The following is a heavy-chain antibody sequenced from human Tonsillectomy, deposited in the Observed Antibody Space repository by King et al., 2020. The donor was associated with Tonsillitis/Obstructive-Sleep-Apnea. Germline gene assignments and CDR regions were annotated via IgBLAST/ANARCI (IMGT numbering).Heavy chain of an antibody. J-gene: IGHJ4*02. V-gene: IGHV4-34*01. CDR1: GGSFSGYY. D-gene: IGHD6-13*01. CDR3: ARGPNYSSSWYNY. Sequence: VQLQQWGAGLLKPSETLSLTCAVYGGSFSGYYWSWIRQPPGKGLEWIGEINHSGSTNYNPSLKSRVTISVDTSKNQFSLTLRSVTAADTAVYYCARGPNYSSSWYNYWGQGTLVTVSS. CDR2: INHSGST.